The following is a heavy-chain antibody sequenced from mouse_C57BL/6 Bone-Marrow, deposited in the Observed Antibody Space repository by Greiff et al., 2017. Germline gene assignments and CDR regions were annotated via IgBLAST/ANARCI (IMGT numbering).Heavy chain of an antibody. D-gene: IGHD2-4*01. J-gene: IGHJ4*01. CDR2: IRSKSNNYAT. CDR3: VRHVIFMDY. V-gene: IGHV10-1*01. CDR1: GFSFNTYA. Sequence: EVQRVESGGGLVQPKGSLKLSCAASGFSFNTYAMNWVRQAPGKGLEWVARIRSKSNNYATYYADSVKDRFTISRDDSESMLYLQMNNLKTEDTAMYYCVRHVIFMDYWGQGTSVTVSS.